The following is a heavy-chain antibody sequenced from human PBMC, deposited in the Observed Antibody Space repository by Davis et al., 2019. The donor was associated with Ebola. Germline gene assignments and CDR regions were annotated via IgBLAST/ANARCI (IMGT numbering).Heavy chain of an antibody. J-gene: IGHJ5*02. D-gene: IGHD2-15*01. V-gene: IGHV3-74*01. CDR1: GFTFSSYW. CDR2: INSDGSST. Sequence: HTGGSLRLSCAASGFTFSSYWMHWVRQAPGKGLVWVSRINSDGSSTSYADSVKGRFTISRDNAKSTLYLQMNSLRAEDTAVYYCARGNRYCSGDTCANWFDPWGQGTLVTVSS. CDR3: ARGNRYCSGDTCANWFDP.